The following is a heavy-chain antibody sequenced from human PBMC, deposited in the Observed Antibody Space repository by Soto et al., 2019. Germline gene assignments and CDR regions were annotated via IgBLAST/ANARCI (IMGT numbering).Heavy chain of an antibody. Sequence: PEGSLRLSCAASGFTFSSYAMHWVRQAPGMGLEWVAVISYAGSNKYYADSGKGRFTISRDNSKNTPYLQMNSLRAEDTAVSHCARDRGFWDRYKYYGRGGRGQESTVTVAS. CDR3: ARDRGFWDRYKYYGRGG. J-gene: IGHJ6*02. CDR2: ISYAGSNK. V-gene: IGHV3-30-3*01. CDR1: GFTFSSYA. D-gene: IGHD3-16*01.